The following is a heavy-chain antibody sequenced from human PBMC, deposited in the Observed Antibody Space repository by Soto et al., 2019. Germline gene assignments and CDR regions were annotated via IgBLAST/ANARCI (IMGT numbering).Heavy chain of an antibody. CDR3: ARERTTVTTNYFDY. CDR1: GGSISSGGYY. CDR2: IYYSGST. D-gene: IGHD4-17*01. J-gene: IGHJ4*02. Sequence: QVQLQESGPGLVKPSQTLSLTCTVSGGSISSGGYYWSWIRQHPGKGLEWIGYIYYSGSTYYNPSLTSRVTISVDTSKNQFSLKLSSVTAADTAVYYCARERTTVTTNYFDYWGQGTLVTGAS. V-gene: IGHV4-31*03.